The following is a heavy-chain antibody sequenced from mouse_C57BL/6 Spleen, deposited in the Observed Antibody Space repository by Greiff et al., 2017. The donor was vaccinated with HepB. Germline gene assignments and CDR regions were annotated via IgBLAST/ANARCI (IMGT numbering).Heavy chain of an antibody. CDR3: TRAYDGSGNYAMDY. D-gene: IGHD1-1*01. CDR2: ISSGGDYI. V-gene: IGHV5-9-1*02. Sequence: EVQLVESGEGLVKPGGSLKLSCAASGFTFSSYAMSWVRQTPEKRLEWVAYISSGGDYIYYADTVKGRFTISRDNARNTLYLQMSSLRSEDTAMYYFTRAYDGSGNYAMDYWGQGTSVTVSS. CDR1: GFTFSSYA. J-gene: IGHJ4*01.